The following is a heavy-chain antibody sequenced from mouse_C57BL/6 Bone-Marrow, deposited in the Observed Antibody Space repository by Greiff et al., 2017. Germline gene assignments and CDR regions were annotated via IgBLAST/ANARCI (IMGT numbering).Heavy chain of an antibody. V-gene: IGHV1-82*01. CDR3: ARMIYYGGY. CDR2: SYPGDGDT. J-gene: IGHJ3*02. D-gene: IGHD2-1*01. CDR1: GYAFSSSW. Sequence: VQLQQSGPELVKPGASVKISCKASGYAFSSSWLNWVKQRPGKGLEWIGRSYPGDGDTNYNGKFKGKGTLTADKSSSTSYMQLSSLTSEDSAVYFCARMIYYGGYWGQGTLGTVSA.